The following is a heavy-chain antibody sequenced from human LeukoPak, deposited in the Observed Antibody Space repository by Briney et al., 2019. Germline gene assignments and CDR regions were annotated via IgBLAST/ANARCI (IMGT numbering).Heavy chain of an antibody. D-gene: IGHD3-10*01. CDR2: ISGSGGST. J-gene: IGHJ3*02. Sequence: GGSLRLSCAASGFTFSSYAMSWVRQAPGKGLEWVSAISGSGGSTYYADSVKGRFTISIDNSKNTLYLQMNSLRAEDTAVYYCAKGRWFGELLSPDAFDIWGQGTMVTVSS. CDR1: GFTFSSYA. CDR3: AKGRWFGELLSPDAFDI. V-gene: IGHV3-23*01.